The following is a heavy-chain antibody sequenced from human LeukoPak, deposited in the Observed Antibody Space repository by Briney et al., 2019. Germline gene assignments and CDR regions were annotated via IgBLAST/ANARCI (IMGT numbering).Heavy chain of an antibody. CDR1: GFTVSSNY. V-gene: IGHV3-53*01. D-gene: IGHD3-10*01. CDR3: ARPTSGVRLGMDV. Sequence: PGGSLRLSCAASGFTVSSNYMSWVRQAPGKGLEWVSVIYSGGSTYYADSVKGRFTISGDNSKNTLYLQMNSLRAEDTAVYYCARPTSGVRLGMDVWGQGTTVTVSS. J-gene: IGHJ6*02. CDR2: IYSGGST.